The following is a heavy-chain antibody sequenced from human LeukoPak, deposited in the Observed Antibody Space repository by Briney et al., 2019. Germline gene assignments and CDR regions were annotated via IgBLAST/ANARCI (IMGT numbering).Heavy chain of an antibody. CDR1: GGSISSSSYY. J-gene: IGHJ4*02. Sequence: PSETLSLTCTVSGGSISSSSYYWAWIRQPPGKGLQWIGSIYYTGSTRYNASLKRRVTISVETYKNQFSLKLSSVTGADTAVYYCARARGYSGGWYYFDYWGQGTLVTVSS. CDR3: ARARGYSGGWYYFDY. D-gene: IGHD6-19*01. CDR2: IYYTGST. V-gene: IGHV4-39*07.